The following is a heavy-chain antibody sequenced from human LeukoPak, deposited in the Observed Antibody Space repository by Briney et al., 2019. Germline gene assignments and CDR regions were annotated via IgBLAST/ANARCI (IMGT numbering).Heavy chain of an antibody. J-gene: IGHJ4*02. CDR1: GYTFTSYY. CDR2: INPSGGST. D-gene: IGHD4-23*01. CDR3: ARGDYGGNSAVRTPFDY. V-gene: IGHV1-46*01. Sequence: ASVKVSCKASGYTFTSYYMHWVRQAPGQGLEWMGIINPSGGSTSYAQKFQGRVTMARDTSTSTVYMELSSLRSEDTAVYYCARGDYGGNSAVRTPFDYWGQGTLVTVSS.